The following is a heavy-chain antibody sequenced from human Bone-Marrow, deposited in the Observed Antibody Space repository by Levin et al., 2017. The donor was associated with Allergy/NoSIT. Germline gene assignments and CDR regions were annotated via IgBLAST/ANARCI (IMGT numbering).Heavy chain of an antibody. CDR1: GYKFSTSW. Sequence: GESLKISCKASGYKFSTSWIGWVRQMPGKGLEWMGIIYPDDSDTRYSPSFQGQITISADRATTTAYLHWSRLQASDTAMYYCARQLRLLWFGESSLFDAFDIWGRGTMVTVSS. D-gene: IGHD3-10*01. J-gene: IGHJ3*02. CDR3: ARQLRLLWFGESSLFDAFDI. CDR2: IYPDDSDT. V-gene: IGHV5-51*01.